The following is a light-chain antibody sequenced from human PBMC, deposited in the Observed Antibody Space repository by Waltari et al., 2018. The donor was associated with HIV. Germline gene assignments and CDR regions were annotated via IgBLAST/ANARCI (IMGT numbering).Light chain of an antibody. V-gene: IGLV2-11*01. CDR3: SSYAGAYTYV. CDR1: TSCGGGYTY. Sequence: QSALTQPRSVSGSPGQSITIPCTATTSCGGGYTYVPWYQRHTGKRPKLIIYNVNTRPSGVPDRFSGSKSGNTAALTISGLQADDEADYYCSSYAGAYTYVFGSGTKVTVL. J-gene: IGLJ1*01. CDR2: NVN.